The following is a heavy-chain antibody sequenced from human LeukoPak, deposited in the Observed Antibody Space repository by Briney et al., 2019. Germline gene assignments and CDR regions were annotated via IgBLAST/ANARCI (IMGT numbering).Heavy chain of an antibody. CDR3: ARDYYDSSGYYPTFDY. CDR1: GGSISSYY. J-gene: IGHJ4*02. Sequence: SETLSLTCTVSGGSISSYYWSWIRQPPGKGLEWIGSIYYSGSTYYNPSLKSRVTISVDTSKNQFSLKLSSVTAADTAVYHCARDYYDSSGYYPTFDYWGQGTLVTVSS. CDR2: IYYSGST. D-gene: IGHD3-22*01. V-gene: IGHV4-39*07.